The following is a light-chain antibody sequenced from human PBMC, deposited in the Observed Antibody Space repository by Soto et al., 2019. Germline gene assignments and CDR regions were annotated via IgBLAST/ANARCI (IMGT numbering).Light chain of an antibody. V-gene: IGLV2-11*01. J-gene: IGLJ1*01. CDR3: CSYAGSLSVV. Sequence: QSLRTQHRSVSGSPGQSVPISCSGTSSDAGGYNYVSLYQHHPGKAPKLMIYDVTKRPSGVPDRFSGSKSGNTASLTISGLQAEDEADYDCCSYAGSLSVVFGPGTKVTVL. CDR1: SSDAGGYNY. CDR2: DVT.